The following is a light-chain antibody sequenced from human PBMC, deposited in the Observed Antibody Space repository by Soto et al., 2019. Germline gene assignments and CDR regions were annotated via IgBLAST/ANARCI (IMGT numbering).Light chain of an antibody. CDR3: QQYAYWPLT. CDR1: QIIATW. J-gene: IGKJ4*01. Sequence: DIQMTQSPSTLSASVGDRVTTTCRASQIIATWLAWYQQKPGEAPKLLIYKASTLESGVPLRFSGSGSGTELALTISSLQPDDFAAYSCQQYAYWPLTFGGGTKVEI. V-gene: IGKV1-5*03. CDR2: KAS.